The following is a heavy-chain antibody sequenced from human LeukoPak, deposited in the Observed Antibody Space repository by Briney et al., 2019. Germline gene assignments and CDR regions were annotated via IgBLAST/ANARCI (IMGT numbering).Heavy chain of an antibody. Sequence: PGGSLRLSCAASGFTFSRSAMRWVRQAPGKGLEWVAFIRYGGGSTYYADSVKGRFTISRDNSKNTLYLQMNSLRAEDTAVYYGAKDGDRSGWLYYFCYWGQGTLATVSS. D-gene: IGHD6-19*01. CDR1: GFTFSRSA. V-gene: IGHV3-30*02. J-gene: IGHJ4*02. CDR3: AKDGDRSGWLYYFCY. CDR2: IRYGGGST.